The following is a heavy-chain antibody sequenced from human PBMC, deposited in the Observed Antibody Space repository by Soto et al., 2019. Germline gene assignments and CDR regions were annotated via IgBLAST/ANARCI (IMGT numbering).Heavy chain of an antibody. CDR1: GFTFSSYG. Sequence: QVQLVESGGGVVQPGRSLRLSCAASGFTFSSYGMHWVRQAPGKGLEWVAVIWYDGSNKYYADSVKGRFTISRDNSKNTLYLQMNSLRAEDTAVYYCAREAGMLHLDYWGQGTLVTVSS. V-gene: IGHV3-33*01. D-gene: IGHD2-8*01. CDR2: IWYDGSNK. J-gene: IGHJ4*02. CDR3: AREAGMLHLDY.